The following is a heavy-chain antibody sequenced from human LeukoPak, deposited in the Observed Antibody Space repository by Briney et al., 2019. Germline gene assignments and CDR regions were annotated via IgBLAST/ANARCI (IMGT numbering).Heavy chain of an antibody. Sequence: VASVKVSCKASGGTFSSYAISWVRQAPGQGLEWMGGIIPIFGTANYAQKFQGRVTITADESTSTAYMELSSLRSEDTAVYYCARVDYGDYRGAFDIWGQGTMVTVSS. D-gene: IGHD4-17*01. CDR3: ARVDYGDYRGAFDI. CDR2: IIPIFGTA. V-gene: IGHV1-69*13. J-gene: IGHJ3*02. CDR1: GGTFSSYA.